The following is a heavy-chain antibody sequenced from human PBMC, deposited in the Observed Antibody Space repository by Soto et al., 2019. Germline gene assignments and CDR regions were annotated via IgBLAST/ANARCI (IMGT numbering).Heavy chain of an antibody. CDR2: FDPEDGET. D-gene: IGHD6-13*01. CDR1: GYTLTELS. CDR3: ATGGHGSSFGRQFGHNWFDP. Sequence: ASVKVSCKVSGYTLTELSMLWVRQAPGKGLEWMGGFDPEDGETIYAQKFQGRVTMTEDTSTDTAYMELSSLRSEDTAVYYCATGGHGSSFGRQFGHNWFDPWGQGTLVTVSS. V-gene: IGHV1-24*01. J-gene: IGHJ5*02.